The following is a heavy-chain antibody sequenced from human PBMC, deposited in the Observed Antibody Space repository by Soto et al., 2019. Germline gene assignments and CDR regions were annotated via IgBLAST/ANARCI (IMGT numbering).Heavy chain of an antibody. Sequence: GASVKVSCEASGNTFTRYAMHWVRQGPGQRLEWMGWINAGNGNTKYSQKFQGRVTITRDTSASTAYMELSSLRSEDTAVYYCASRSSPSLDYYYGMDVWGQGTTVTVSS. CDR3: ASRSSPSLDYYYGMDV. V-gene: IGHV1-3*01. CDR2: INAGNGNT. CDR1: GNTFTRYA. J-gene: IGHJ6*02. D-gene: IGHD2-2*01.